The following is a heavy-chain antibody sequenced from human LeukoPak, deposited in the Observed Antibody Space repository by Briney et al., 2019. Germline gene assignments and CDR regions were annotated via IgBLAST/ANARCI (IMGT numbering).Heavy chain of an antibody. D-gene: IGHD3-22*01. V-gene: IGHV3-23*01. Sequence: GGSLRLSCAGSGFTFSSYAMSWVRQAPGKGLEWVSAISGSGGSTYYADSVKGRFTISRDNSKTTLYLQMNSLRAEDTAVYYCAKGDYYDSSGYYSPFDYSGQGTLVTVSS. J-gene: IGHJ4*02. CDR1: GFTFSSYA. CDR2: ISGSGGST. CDR3: AKGDYYDSSGYYSPFDY.